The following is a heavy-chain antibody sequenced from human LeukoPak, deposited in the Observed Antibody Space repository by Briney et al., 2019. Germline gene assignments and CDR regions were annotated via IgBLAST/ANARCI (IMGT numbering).Heavy chain of an antibody. J-gene: IGHJ4*02. CDR3: ARDAATTTSIDYFDY. CDR2: INTSGGT. Sequence: SETLSLTCTVSGGSISRFYWSWIRQPAGKGLQWIGRINTSGGTNYNPSLKSRVTMSVDTSKNQFSLKMSSVTAADTAVYYCARDAATTTSIDYFDYWGQGILVTVSS. CDR1: GGSISRFY. V-gene: IGHV4-4*07. D-gene: IGHD6-25*01.